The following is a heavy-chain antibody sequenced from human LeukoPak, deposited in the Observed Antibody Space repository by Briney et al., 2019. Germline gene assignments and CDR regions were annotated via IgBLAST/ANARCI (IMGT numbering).Heavy chain of an antibody. D-gene: IGHD6-19*01. CDR3: ESESIAVAGTSDYYYYYGMDV. V-gene: IGHV1-2*02. J-gene: IGHJ6*02. Sequence: ASVKVSCKASGYTFTGYYMHWVRQAPGQGLEWMGWINPNSGGTNYAQKFQGRVTMTRDTSISTAYMELSRLRSDDTAVYYCESESIAVAGTSDYYYYYGMDVWGQGTTVTVSS. CDR2: INPNSGGT. CDR1: GYTFTGYY.